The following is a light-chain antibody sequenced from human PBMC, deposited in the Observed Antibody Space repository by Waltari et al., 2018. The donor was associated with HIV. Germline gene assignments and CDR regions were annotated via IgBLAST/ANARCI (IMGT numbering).Light chain of an antibody. CDR3: QSYDSSLSWV. V-gene: IGLV1-40*01. J-gene: IGLJ3*02. CDR2: GNS. CDR1: SSNIGAGYD. Sequence: QSVLTQPPSVSGAPGQRVTIACPWSSSNIGAGYDVHWYQQLPGTAPKLLSYGNSNRPSGVPDRFSGSKSGTSASLAITGLQAEDEADYYCQSYDSSLSWVFGGGTKLTVL.